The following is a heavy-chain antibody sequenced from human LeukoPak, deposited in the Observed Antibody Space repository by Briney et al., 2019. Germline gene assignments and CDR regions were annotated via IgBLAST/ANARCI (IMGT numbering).Heavy chain of an antibody. D-gene: IGHD3-3*01. CDR1: GGSISSYY. CDR2: IYYSGST. Sequence: ASETLSLTCTVSGGSISSYYWSWIRQPPGKGLEWIGYIYYSGSTNYNPSLKSRVTISVDTSKNQFSLKLSSVTAADTAVYYCAISARTIFGVVPQDYWGQGTLVTVSS. J-gene: IGHJ4*02. CDR3: AISARTIFGVVPQDY. V-gene: IGHV4-59*08.